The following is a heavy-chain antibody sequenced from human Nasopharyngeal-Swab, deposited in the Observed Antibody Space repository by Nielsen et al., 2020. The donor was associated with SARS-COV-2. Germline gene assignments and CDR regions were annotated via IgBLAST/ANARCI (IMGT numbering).Heavy chain of an antibody. CDR1: GYTFTSYD. J-gene: IGHJ5*02. D-gene: IGHD2-2*01. V-gene: IGHV1-8*01. Sequence: ASVKVSCKASGYTFTSYDINWVRQATGHGLEWMGWMNPNSGNTGYAQKFQGRVTMTRNTSISTAYMELSSLRSEDTAVYYCARRRVPAATNWFDPWGQGTLVTVSS. CDR2: MNPNSGNT. CDR3: ARRRVPAATNWFDP.